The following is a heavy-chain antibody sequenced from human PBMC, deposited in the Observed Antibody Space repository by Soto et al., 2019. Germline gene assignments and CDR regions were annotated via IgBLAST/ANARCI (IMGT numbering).Heavy chain of an antibody. CDR1: GFTFSSYS. CDR2: ISSSSSYI. Sequence: GGSLRLSCAASGFTFSSYSMNWVRQAPGKGLEWVSSISSSSSYIYYADSVKGRFTISRDNAKNSLYLQMNSLRAEDTAVYYCAKDSSGAAAYYFAYCGHGTLVTVPQ. V-gene: IGHV3-21*01. CDR3: AKDSSGAAAYYFAY. D-gene: IGHD3-10*01. J-gene: IGHJ4*01.